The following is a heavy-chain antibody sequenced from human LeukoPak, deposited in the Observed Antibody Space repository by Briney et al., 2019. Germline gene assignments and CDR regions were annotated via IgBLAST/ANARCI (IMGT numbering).Heavy chain of an antibody. V-gene: IGHV4-61*01. D-gene: IGHD5-12*01. CDR1: VDSIRRGCYL. CDR3: ARGRVATNYGMDV. J-gene: IGHJ6*02. CDR2: YYYSGSN. Sequence: SDTLSLTCAVCVDSIRRGCYLWTWIRQPPGKGLELIGYYYYSGSNKCNPSLKNRVTIAVATSKNQFSLKLNSVTAADTAVYYCARGRVATNYGMDVWGQGTTVTVSS.